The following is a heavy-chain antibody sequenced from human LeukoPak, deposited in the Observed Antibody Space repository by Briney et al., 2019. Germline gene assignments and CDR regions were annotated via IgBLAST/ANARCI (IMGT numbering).Heavy chain of an antibody. J-gene: IGHJ3*02. CDR3: ARVGLTRGEAFDI. D-gene: IGHD3-16*01. V-gene: IGHV1-2*02. CDR1: GYTFTDYN. CDR2: IDPNSGAT. Sequence: GASVKVSCKASGYTFTDYNIHWVRQAPGQGLEWMGWIDPNSGATKYAQKFQGGATMTRDTSITTAYMELSSLRYDDTAMYYSARVGLTRGEAFDIWGQGTMVTVSS.